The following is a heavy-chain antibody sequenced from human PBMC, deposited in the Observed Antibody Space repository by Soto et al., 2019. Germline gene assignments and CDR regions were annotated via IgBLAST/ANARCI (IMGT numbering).Heavy chain of an antibody. Sequence: QVQLVESGGGVVQPGRSLRLSCAASGFTFSSYAMHWVRQAPGKGLEWVAVISYDGSNKYYADSVKGRFTISRDNSKNTLYLQMNSPIAEDTAVYYCARDREQPAVWDYGGQGTLVTVAS. D-gene: IGHD6-13*01. CDR3: ARDREQPAVWDY. J-gene: IGHJ4*02. V-gene: IGHV3-30-3*01. CDR2: ISYDGSNK. CDR1: GFTFSSYA.